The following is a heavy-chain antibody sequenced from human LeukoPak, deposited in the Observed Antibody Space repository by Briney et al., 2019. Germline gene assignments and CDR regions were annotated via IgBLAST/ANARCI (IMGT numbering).Heavy chain of an antibody. V-gene: IGHV4-59*08. CDR3: ARNVGWYTHDT. CDR2: IYGSGST. Sequence: SETLSLTCTVSSDSLSSHYWSWIPHPPEKGLEWIGYIYGSGSTHYDPSLRSRVTISEDTSKNQFSLKLTSVTAADTAVYYCARNVGWYTHDTWGQGTLVTVSS. J-gene: IGHJ5*02. D-gene: IGHD6-19*01. CDR1: SDSLSSHY.